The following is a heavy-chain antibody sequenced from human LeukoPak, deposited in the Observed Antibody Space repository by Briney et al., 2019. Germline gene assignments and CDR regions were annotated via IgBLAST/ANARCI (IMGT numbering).Heavy chain of an antibody. CDR1: GFTFDDYA. CDR2: ISWNSGSI. D-gene: IGHD2-2*02. V-gene: IGHV3-9*01. CDR3: AKDSWRCSSTSCYTGDDAFDI. Sequence: GRSLRPSCAASGFTFDDYAMHWVRQAPGKGLEWVSGISWNSGSIGYADSVKGRFTISRDNAKNSLYLQMNSLRAEDTALYYCAKDSWRCSSTSCYTGDDAFDIWGQGTMVTVSS. J-gene: IGHJ3*02.